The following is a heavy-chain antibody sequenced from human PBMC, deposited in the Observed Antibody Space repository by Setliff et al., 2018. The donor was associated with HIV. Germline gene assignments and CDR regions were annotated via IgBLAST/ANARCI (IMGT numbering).Heavy chain of an antibody. J-gene: IGHJ5*02. CDR2: IYYSGST. V-gene: IGHV4-39*01. CDR1: GGSIWNYY. D-gene: IGHD2-21*02. Sequence: SETLSLTCTVSGGSIWNYYWSWIRQPPGKGLEWIGTIYYSGSTYYNPSLKSRVTISVDTSKNQFSLKLSSVTAADTAVYYCAGSIVVVTAAPLTWGQGTLVTVSS. CDR3: AGSIVVVTAAPLT.